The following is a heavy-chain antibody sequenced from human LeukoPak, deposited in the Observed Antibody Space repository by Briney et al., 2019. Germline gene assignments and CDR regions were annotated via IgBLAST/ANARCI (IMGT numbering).Heavy chain of an antibody. CDR1: GFTFSSYW. Sequence: GGSLRLSCAASGFTFSSYWMHWVRQAPGKGLVWVSRINSDGSSTSYADSVKGRFTISRDNAKNTLYLQMNSLRAEDTAVYYCARGRLGSYYGIFDYWGQGTLVTVSS. CDR3: ARGRLGSYYGIFDY. CDR2: INSDGSST. J-gene: IGHJ4*02. D-gene: IGHD1-26*01. V-gene: IGHV3-74*01.